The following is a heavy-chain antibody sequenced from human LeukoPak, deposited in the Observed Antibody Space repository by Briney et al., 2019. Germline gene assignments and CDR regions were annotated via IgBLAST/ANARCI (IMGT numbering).Heavy chain of an antibody. CDR1: GFTFSSYG. D-gene: IGHD5-18*01. CDR3: ARRASTERGHSYGLDY. CDR2: ISFSGTYI. Sequence: GGSLRLPCAASGFTFSSYGMSWVRQAPGKGLEWVSSISFSGTYIYYADSLKGRITISRDNARRSLFLQMNSLRAEDTAVYYCARRASTERGHSYGLDYWGQGTLVTVSS. V-gene: IGHV3-21*01. J-gene: IGHJ4*02.